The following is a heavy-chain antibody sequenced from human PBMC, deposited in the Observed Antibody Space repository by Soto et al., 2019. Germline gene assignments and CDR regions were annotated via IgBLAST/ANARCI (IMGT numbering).Heavy chain of an antibody. V-gene: IGHV3-23*01. Sequence: EVQLLESGGGLVQPGGSLRLSCAASGFTFSSYAMSWVRQAPGKGLEWVSAISGSGGSTYYADSVKGRFTISRDNSKNPLYLQMNSLRAEDTAVDYCAKGRGYCSSTSCYVGSDYWGQGTLVTVSS. CDR3: AKGRGYCSSTSCYVGSDY. D-gene: IGHD2-2*01. CDR2: ISGSGGST. J-gene: IGHJ4*02. CDR1: GFTFSSYA.